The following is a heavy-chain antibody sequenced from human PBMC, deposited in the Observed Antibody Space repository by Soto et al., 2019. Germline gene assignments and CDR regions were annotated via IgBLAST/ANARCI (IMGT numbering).Heavy chain of an antibody. Sequence: EVQLVESGGGLVQPGGSLRVFCAASGFTFSRHWMSWVRQAPGKGLEWVANIKEDGSATYYMDSVRGRFTIARDNARNSMYLQINSLRAEDTAVCYCAKIDYGDYVPIDYWGQGTLVTVSS. CDR1: GFTFSRHW. D-gene: IGHD4-17*01. J-gene: IGHJ4*02. CDR2: IKEDGSAT. V-gene: IGHV3-7*05. CDR3: AKIDYGDYVPIDY.